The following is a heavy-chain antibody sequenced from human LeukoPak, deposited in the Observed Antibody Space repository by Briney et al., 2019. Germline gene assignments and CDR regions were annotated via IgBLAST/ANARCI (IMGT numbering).Heavy chain of an antibody. CDR3: ASWQRSIAASPLTNNWFDP. D-gene: IGHD6-6*01. J-gene: IGHJ5*02. V-gene: IGHV1-46*01. CDR1: GYTFTSYY. Sequence: ASVKVSCKASGYTFTSYYMHWVRQAPGQGLEWMGIINPSGGSTSYAQKFQGRVTMTRDTSTSTVYMELSSLRSEDTAVYYCASWQRSIAASPLTNNWFDPWGQGTLVTVSS. CDR2: INPSGGST.